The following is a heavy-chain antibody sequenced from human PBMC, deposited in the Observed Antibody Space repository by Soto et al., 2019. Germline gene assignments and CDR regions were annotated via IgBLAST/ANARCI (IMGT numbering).Heavy chain of an antibody. J-gene: IGHJ6*02. V-gene: IGHV3-7*03. CDR3: ARVRVDFWSGYDGMDV. D-gene: IGHD3-3*01. CDR1: GFTFSSYW. CDR2: IKQDGSEK. Sequence: GGSLRLSCAASGFTFSSYWMSWVRQAPGKGLEWVANIKQDGSEKYYVDSVKGRFTISRDNAKNSLYLQMNSLRAEDTAVYYCARVRVDFWSGYDGMDVWGQGTTVTVSS.